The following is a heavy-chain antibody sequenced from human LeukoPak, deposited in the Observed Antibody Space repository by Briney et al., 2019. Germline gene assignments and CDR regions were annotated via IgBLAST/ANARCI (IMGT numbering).Heavy chain of an antibody. CDR1: GFNFSSSY. J-gene: IGHJ4*02. D-gene: IGHD3-22*01. CDR2: ISGSGGST. Sequence: GGSLRLSCAASGFNFSSSYMSWVRQAPGKGLEWVSAISGSGGSTYYADSVKGRFTISRDNSKNTLYLQMNSLRVEDTAVYYCAKDHGKAYYYDSSGYYLDYWGQGTLVTVSS. V-gene: IGHV3-23*01. CDR3: AKDHGKAYYYDSSGYYLDY.